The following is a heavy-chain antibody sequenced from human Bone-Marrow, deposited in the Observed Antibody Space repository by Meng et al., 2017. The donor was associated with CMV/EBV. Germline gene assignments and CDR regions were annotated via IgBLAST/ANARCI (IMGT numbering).Heavy chain of an antibody. D-gene: IGHD2-8*01. CDR1: GYTFISYD. CDR2: VNPNSGNT. J-gene: IGHJ6*02. CDR3: ARDPTTYGILPLWGYYYGMDV. Sequence: ASVKVSCKASGYTFISYDINWVRQATGQGLEWMGWVNPNSGNTGHAQKFQGRVTMTRDTSTSTVYMELSSLRSEDTAVYYCARDPTTYGILPLWGYYYGMDVWGQGTTVTVSS. V-gene: IGHV1-8*02.